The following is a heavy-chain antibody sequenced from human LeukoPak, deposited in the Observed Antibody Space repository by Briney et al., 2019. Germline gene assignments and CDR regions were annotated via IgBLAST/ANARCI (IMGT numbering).Heavy chain of an antibody. V-gene: IGHV3-30*02. D-gene: IGHD6-25*01. Sequence: PGGSLRLSCAASGFTFSSYGMHWVRQAPGKGLEWVAFIRYDGSNKYYADSVKGRFTISRDNSKNTLYLQMNSLRAEDTAVYYCAKQGRIAASKAYVDDAFDIWDQGTMVIVSS. CDR2: IRYDGSNK. CDR3: AKQGRIAASKAYVDDAFDI. J-gene: IGHJ3*02. CDR1: GFTFSSYG.